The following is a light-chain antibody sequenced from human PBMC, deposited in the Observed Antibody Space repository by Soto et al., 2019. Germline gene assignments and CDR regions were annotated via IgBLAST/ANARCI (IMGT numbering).Light chain of an antibody. V-gene: IGKV1-39*01. CDR2: DAS. J-gene: IGKJ1*01. CDR3: QQSYRAPPWT. Sequence: DIQMTQYKSSLSAVVGDRVTISCRSSQSIRSYLNWVQQKPGKAPKLLIYDASSLQTGVPSRFSGSGSGTDFSLTISSLQPEDFATYYRQQSYRAPPWTFCQVTKVDI. CDR1: QSIRSY.